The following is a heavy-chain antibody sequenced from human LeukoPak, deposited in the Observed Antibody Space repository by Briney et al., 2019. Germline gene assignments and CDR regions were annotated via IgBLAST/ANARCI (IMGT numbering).Heavy chain of an antibody. J-gene: IGHJ4*02. CDR2: IYYSGST. Sequence: SETLSLTCTVSGGSISSSSYYWGWIRQRPGKGLEWNGSIYYSGSTYYNPSLKSRVTISVDTSKNQFSLKLSSGTAAGAAVYYCSRHGIASAGRKVPYYFDYWGQGTLVTVSS. D-gene: IGHD6-13*01. V-gene: IGHV4-39*01. CDR3: SRHGIASAGRKVPYYFDY. CDR1: GGSISSSSYY.